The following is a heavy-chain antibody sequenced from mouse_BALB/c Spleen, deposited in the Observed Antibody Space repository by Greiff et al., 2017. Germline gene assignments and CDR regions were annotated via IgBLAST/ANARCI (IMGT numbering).Heavy chain of an antibody. CDR1: GFDFSRYW. CDR2: INPDSSTI. J-gene: IGHJ2*01. V-gene: IGHV4-1*02. D-gene: IGHD1-1*01. Sequence: EVKLMESGGGLVQPGGSLKLSCAASGFDFSRYWMSWVRQAPGKGLEWIGEINPDSSTINYTPSLKDKFIISRDNAKNTLYLQMSKVRSEDTALYYCAKEGPELHFDYWGQGTTLTVSS. CDR3: AKEGPELHFDY.